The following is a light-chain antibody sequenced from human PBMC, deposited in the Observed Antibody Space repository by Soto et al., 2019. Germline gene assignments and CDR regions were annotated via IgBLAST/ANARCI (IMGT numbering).Light chain of an antibody. CDR1: SSNIGNNY. J-gene: IGLJ1*01. Sequence: QSSLTQTPSVSAAPGQRVTISCSGRSSNIGNNYVSWYQQLPGTAPKLLIYENNKRPSGIPDRFSGSKSGTSATLGITGLQTGDEADYYCGTWDSSLSAYVFGTGTKVTVL. V-gene: IGLV1-51*02. CDR3: GTWDSSLSAYV. CDR2: ENN.